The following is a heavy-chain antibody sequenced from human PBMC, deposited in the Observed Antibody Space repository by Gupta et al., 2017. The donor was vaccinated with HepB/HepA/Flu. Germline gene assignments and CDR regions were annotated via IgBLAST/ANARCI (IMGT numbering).Heavy chain of an antibody. D-gene: IGHD5-12*01. Sequence: EVQLVESGGGLIQPGGSLRLSCAASGFTVSSHYMSWVRQAPGKGLEWVAVIYSGGSTNYADSVKGRFTISRDNSKNTLYLQMNSLRAEDTAVYYCARGRDSGFDLPFDYWGQGTLVTVSS. V-gene: IGHV3-53*01. CDR2: IYSGGST. J-gene: IGHJ4*02. CDR3: ARGRDSGFDLPFDY. CDR1: GFTVSSHY.